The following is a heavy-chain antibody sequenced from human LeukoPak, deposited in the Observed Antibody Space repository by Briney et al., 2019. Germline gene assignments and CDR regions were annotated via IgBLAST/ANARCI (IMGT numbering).Heavy chain of an antibody. CDR1: GFTFSSAP. J-gene: IGHJ4*02. CDR3: AQWHTVDY. CDR2: IGGSGGNT. Sequence: GGSLRLSCAASGFTFSSAPMSWVRQAPGKGLEWVSVIGGSGGNTNYADSVRGRFTISRDNSKNTLCLQMNSLRAEDTAVYYCAQWHTVDYWGQGTLVTVSS. D-gene: IGHD2-8*01. V-gene: IGHV3-23*01.